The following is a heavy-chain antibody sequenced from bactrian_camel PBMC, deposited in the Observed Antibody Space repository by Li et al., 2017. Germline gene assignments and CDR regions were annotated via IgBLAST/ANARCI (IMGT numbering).Heavy chain of an antibody. CDR2: MSRGGRT. V-gene: IGHV3S60*01. Sequence: HVQLVESGGGSVQAGGSPRLSCAASGFADDYLFLAWFRQAPGKELEGVTSMSRGGRTYYVDSVKGRFTISRDFAKNTLYLQMNSLKTEDTAVYYCATSIWGQGTQVTVS. J-gene: IGHJ4*01. CDR1: GFADDYLF. CDR3: ATSI.